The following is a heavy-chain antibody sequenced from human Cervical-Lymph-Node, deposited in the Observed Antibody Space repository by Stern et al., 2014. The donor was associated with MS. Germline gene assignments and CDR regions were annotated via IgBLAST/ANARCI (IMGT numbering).Heavy chain of an antibody. V-gene: IGHV4-39*01. CDR3: ARHDPRPAPRNHWY. J-gene: IGHJ2*01. CDR1: GGSISSSTYY. D-gene: IGHD2-2*01. Sequence: VQLQESGPGLVKPSETLSLTCTVSGGSISSSTYYWGWIRQPPGRGLEWIGIVYYSGPTFYTPPLKSRVPVSVDTSKTQFPLRLSSVTAADTAVYYCARHDPRPAPRNHWY. CDR2: VYYSGPT.